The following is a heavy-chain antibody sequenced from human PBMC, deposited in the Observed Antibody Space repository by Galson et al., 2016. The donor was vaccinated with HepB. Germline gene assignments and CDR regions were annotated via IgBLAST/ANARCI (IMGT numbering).Heavy chain of an antibody. CDR2: IYWDNDK. Sequence: PALVKPTQTLTLTCTFSGFSLSTSGVAVGWIRQPPGKALELLAFIYWDNDKRYSPSLKSRLTITKDTSTNQVVLTMTNMDPVDTATYYCVHRGEYYCGSPFYNWGQGTLVTVSS. V-gene: IGHV2-5*02. CDR3: VHRGEYYCGSPFYN. CDR1: GFSLSTSGVA. D-gene: IGHD4-23*01. J-gene: IGHJ4*02.